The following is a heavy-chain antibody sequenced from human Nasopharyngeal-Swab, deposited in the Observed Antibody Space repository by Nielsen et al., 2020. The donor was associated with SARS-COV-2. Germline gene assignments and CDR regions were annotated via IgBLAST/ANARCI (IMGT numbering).Heavy chain of an antibody. Sequence: GGSLRLSCAASGFTFSSYWMHWVRQAPGKGLVWVSRINSDGSSTSYADSVKGRFTISRDNAKNTLYLQMNSLRAEDTAVYYCARDLRDGYNLGCYYYGMDVWGQGTTVTVSS. D-gene: IGHD5-24*01. CDR1: GFTFSSYW. V-gene: IGHV3-74*01. CDR3: ARDLRDGYNLGCYYYGMDV. J-gene: IGHJ6*02. CDR2: INSDGSST.